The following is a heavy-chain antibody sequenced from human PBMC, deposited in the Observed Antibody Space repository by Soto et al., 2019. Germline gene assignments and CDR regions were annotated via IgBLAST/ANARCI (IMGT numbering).Heavy chain of an antibody. V-gene: IGHV1-2*02. D-gene: IGHD6-19*01. CDR1: GYTFTDYY. CDR3: VRGGPVAGPTSSEAYHPFDF. CDR2: INPSSGAT. J-gene: IGHJ4*02. Sequence: QVQLVQSGAEVKKPGASVEVSCKASGYTFTDYYMHWVRQAPGQGLEYMGWINPSSGATDSAEKFQGRVTMTRDTSISTAHMELNRLNSDDTAVYYCVRGGPVAGPTSSEAYHPFDFWGQGPLVTVSS.